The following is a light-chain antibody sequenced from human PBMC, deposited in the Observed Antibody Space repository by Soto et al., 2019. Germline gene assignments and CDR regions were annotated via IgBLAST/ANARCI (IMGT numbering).Light chain of an antibody. V-gene: IGKV1-16*02. Sequence: DIQMTQSPSSLSASVGDRVTITCRASHYISNYLAWFQQKPGKAPTSLMYAVSYLQSGVPSKFSGSGSGTEFNLTISSLQTEYFAPYSCQQYNSYPWTFGQGTKVDLK. CDR1: HYISNY. CDR3: QQYNSYPWT. CDR2: AVS. J-gene: IGKJ1*01.